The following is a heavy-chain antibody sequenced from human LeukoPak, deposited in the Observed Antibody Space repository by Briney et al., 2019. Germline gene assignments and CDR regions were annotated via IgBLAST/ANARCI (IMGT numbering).Heavy chain of an antibody. CDR1: GFTLSNYW. V-gene: IGHV3-74*01. CDR2: INSDGSIT. D-gene: IGHD4-23*01. CDR3: VRVRVGGTDRWFDP. Sequence: GGSLRLSCAASGFTLSNYWMHWVRQATGKGLVWVSRINSDGSITTYADSVKGRFTISRDNAKNTLYLQMNSLRPEDTAVYYCVRVRVGGTDRWFDPWGQGTLVSVSS. J-gene: IGHJ5*02.